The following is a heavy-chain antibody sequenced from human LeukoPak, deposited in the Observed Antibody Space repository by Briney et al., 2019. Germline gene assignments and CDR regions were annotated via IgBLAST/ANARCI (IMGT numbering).Heavy chain of an antibody. J-gene: IGHJ4*02. CDR3: AGRIAAAGGFDY. CDR2: ISVNNADT. V-gene: IGHV1-18*01. D-gene: IGHD6-13*01. Sequence: GASVKVSCKASGYTFTSYGISWVRQAPGQGLQWMGWISVNNADTNYAQNFQGRVTLTTDTSTGTAYMELRSLRSDDTAVYYCAGRIAAAGGFDYWGQGTLVTVSS. CDR1: GYTFTSYG.